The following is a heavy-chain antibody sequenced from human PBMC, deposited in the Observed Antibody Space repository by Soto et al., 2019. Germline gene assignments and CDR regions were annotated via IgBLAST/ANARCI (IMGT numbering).Heavy chain of an antibody. V-gene: IGHV3-30*02. Sequence: GGSLRLSCAASGFTFSSYVMHLVRQAPGKGLEWVALIWYDGTKKYYADSVKGRFTISRDNSQNTLYLQMNSLRAEDTAVYYCAKEAAAGTMDYWGQGTLVTVSS. CDR1: GFTFSSYV. CDR3: AKEAAAGTMDY. D-gene: IGHD6-13*01. CDR2: IWYDGTKK. J-gene: IGHJ4*02.